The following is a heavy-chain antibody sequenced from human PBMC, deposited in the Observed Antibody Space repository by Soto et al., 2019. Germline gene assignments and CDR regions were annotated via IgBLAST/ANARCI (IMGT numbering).Heavy chain of an antibody. Sequence: EVQLLESGGGLVQPGGSLRLSCAASGFTFRSYAMSWVRQAPGKGLEWVSAISDSGGSTYYADSVKGRFTISRDNSKNTRYLQMNSLRAEDTAVYYCAKVGRMVRGEEERPRRYDYWGQGTLVTVSS. CDR1: GFTFRSYA. CDR2: ISDSGGST. J-gene: IGHJ4*02. V-gene: IGHV3-23*01. CDR3: AKVGRMVRGEEERPRRYDY. D-gene: IGHD3-10*01.